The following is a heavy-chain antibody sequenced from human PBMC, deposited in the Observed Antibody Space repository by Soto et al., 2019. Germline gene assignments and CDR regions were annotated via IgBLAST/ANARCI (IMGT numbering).Heavy chain of an antibody. CDR2: ISYNGGNR. V-gene: IGHV3-30*04. CDR3: ARGDREDTAGVIGVRPGAYGVDV. CDR1: GFTFSNYA. Sequence: QVQLVESGGGVVQPGRSLRLSCAASGFTFSNYAMHWVRQAPGKGLECVAVISYNGGNRFYRDYVKGRFTISRDNSKNTVHLQIDSLRYEDAAVYYCARGDREDTAGVIGVRPGAYGVDVLGQGTTVTVSS. D-gene: IGHD1-26*01. J-gene: IGHJ6*02.